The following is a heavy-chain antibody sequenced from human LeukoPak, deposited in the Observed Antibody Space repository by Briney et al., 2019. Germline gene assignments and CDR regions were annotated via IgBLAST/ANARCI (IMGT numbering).Heavy chain of an antibody. D-gene: IGHD1-26*01. Sequence: QPGGSLRLSCAASGFTFSIDGLHWVRQAPGKGLECVANIKQDGSEKYYVDSVRGRFTLSRDNAKNSLYLQMNSLRVEDTAVYYCATSAAGAIESWGQGTLVTVSS. V-gene: IGHV3-7*01. CDR1: GFTFSIDG. CDR3: ATSAAGAIES. CDR2: IKQDGSEK. J-gene: IGHJ4*02.